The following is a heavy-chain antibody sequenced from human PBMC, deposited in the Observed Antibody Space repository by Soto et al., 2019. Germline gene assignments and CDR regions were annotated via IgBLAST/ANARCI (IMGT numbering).Heavy chain of an antibody. CDR1: GFSLSYAW. CDR2: VKSKSDGGST. CDR3: CTEPYMVARIYDVDY. D-gene: IGHD5-12*01. V-gene: IGHV3-15*07. J-gene: IGHJ4*02. Sequence: EVQLVESGGSLVKPGGSLRLSCAASGFSLSYAWMNWVRQAPGKGLEWVGRVKSKSDGGSTDYAAPVRGRFTISRDDSKNTVYLQMNSLKTEDTAVYYCCTEPYMVARIYDVDYWGQGTLVAVSS.